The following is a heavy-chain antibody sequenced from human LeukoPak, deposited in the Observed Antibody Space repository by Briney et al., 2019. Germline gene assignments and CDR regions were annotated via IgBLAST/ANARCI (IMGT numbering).Heavy chain of an antibody. Sequence: GGSLRLSCAASGFTFSSYWMSWVRQAPGQGLDWVANINQDGGEKYYVDSVKGRFTISRDNAKNSLYLQMNSLRAEDTAVYYCAREGCSGGSCYHNWFDPWGQGTLVTVSS. V-gene: IGHV3-7*01. D-gene: IGHD2-15*01. CDR3: AREGCSGGSCYHNWFDP. CDR1: GFTFSSYW. J-gene: IGHJ5*02. CDR2: INQDGGEK.